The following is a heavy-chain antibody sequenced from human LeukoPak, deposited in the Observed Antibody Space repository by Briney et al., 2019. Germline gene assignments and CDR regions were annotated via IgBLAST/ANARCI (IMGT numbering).Heavy chain of an antibody. CDR1: GYTFHTHW. CDR2: IYPGDSDV. J-gene: IGHJ4*02. V-gene: IGHV5-51*01. Sequence: GESVKISCEGSGYTFHTHWIAWVRQMPGKGLEFMGVIYPGDSDVQYNPSFEGRVTISADKSINTAFLQWTSLESTDTATFYCARRYCSSTSCYSAVYYFDYWGQGTLVTVSS. CDR3: ARRYCSSTSCYSAVYYFDY. D-gene: IGHD2-2*01.